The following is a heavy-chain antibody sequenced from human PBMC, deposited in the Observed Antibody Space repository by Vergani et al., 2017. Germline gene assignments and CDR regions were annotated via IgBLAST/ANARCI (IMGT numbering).Heavy chain of an antibody. CDR3: ARVGTSSNRDYFDY. V-gene: IGHV1-2*02. CDR1: GYTFTDYF. J-gene: IGHJ4*02. CDR2: INPNSGGT. Sequence: QVQLVQSGAEVKKPGASVKVSCKASGYTFTDYFMHWVRQAPGQGLEWMGWINPNSGGTNYAQKFQGRVTMTRDTCISTAYMELSNLRSDDTAVYYCARVGTSSNRDYFDYWGQGTLVTVSS. D-gene: IGHD2-2*01.